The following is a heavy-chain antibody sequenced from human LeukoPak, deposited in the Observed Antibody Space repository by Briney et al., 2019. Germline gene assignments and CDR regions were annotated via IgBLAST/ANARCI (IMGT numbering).Heavy chain of an antibody. CDR3: AKSGGYGLIDY. CDR2: IYSSGST. Sequence: PSETLSLTCTVSGASISGSGYYWGWIRQPPGKGLEWIGSIYSSGSTYYNASLQSRVTISIETSKNQISLRLNSVTAADTAMYYCAKSGGYGLIDYWGQGTLVTISS. V-gene: IGHV4-39*01. D-gene: IGHD1-26*01. J-gene: IGHJ4*02. CDR1: GASISGSGYY.